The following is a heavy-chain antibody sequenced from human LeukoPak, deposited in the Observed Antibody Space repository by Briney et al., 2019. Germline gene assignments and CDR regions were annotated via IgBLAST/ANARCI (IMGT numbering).Heavy chain of an antibody. V-gene: IGHV3-9*01. CDR3: ARGSSGGTFGY. Sequence: GRSLRLSCAASGFTFDDYAMHWVRQAPGKGLGGVSGMSWNSGSIGYADSVKGRFTISRENAKNTLYLQMNSLRAEDKAVYYCARGSSGGTFGYWGQGTLVTVSS. J-gene: IGHJ4*02. D-gene: IGHD3-3*02. CDR2: MSWNSGSI. CDR1: GFTFDDYA.